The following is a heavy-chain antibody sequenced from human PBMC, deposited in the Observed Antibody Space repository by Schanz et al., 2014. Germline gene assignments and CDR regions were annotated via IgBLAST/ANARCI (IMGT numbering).Heavy chain of an antibody. Sequence: VQLVESGGGLVQPGGSLRVSCVASGFTFSDYALHWVRQAPGKGLVWVSRTSNDGSFTTFADSVKGRFTISRDNAKNTLYLQMNSLRAEDTAVYYCVRDTDYHFDYWGQGTLVTVSS. CDR3: VRDTDYHFDY. CDR1: GFTFSDYA. CDR2: TSNDGSFT. J-gene: IGHJ4*02. D-gene: IGHD4-17*01. V-gene: IGHV3-74*01.